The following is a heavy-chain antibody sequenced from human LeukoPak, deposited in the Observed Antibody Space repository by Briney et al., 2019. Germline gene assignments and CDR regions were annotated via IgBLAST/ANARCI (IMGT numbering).Heavy chain of an antibody. CDR3: ARRPSTYYYDSSGYYYRQSGQFLH. Sequence: PSETLSLTCTVSGGSISSYYWSWIRQPPGKGLEWIGYIYYSGSTNYNPSLKSRVTISVDTSKNQFSLKLSSVTAADTAVYYCARRPSTYYYDSSGYYYRQSGQFLHWGQGTLVTVSS. CDR1: GGSISSYY. CDR2: IYYSGST. V-gene: IGHV4-59*12. J-gene: IGHJ1*01. D-gene: IGHD3-22*01.